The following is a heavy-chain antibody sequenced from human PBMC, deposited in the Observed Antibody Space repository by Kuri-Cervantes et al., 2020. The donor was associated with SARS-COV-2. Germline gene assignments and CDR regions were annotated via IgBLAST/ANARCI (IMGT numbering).Heavy chain of an antibody. V-gene: IGHV3-21*01. Sequence: GGSLRLSCAASGFTFSRYAMHWVRQAPGKGLEWVSSISSSSSYIYYADSVKGRFTISRDNAKNSLYLQMNSLRAEDTAVYYCARDRDGYSSSWYGGYYYGMDVWGQGTTVTVSS. D-gene: IGHD6-13*01. CDR3: ARDRDGYSSSWYGGYYYGMDV. J-gene: IGHJ6*02. CDR1: GFTFSRYA. CDR2: ISSSSSYI.